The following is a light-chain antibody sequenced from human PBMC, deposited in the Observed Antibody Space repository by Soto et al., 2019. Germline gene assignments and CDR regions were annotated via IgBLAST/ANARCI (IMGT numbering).Light chain of an antibody. J-gene: IGKJ4*02. CDR3: QPCDQLPLT. Sequence: DIQMTHSPSSLSSSVGDRVTITCHANQDISNRFNRDAPKLGNAPKLLIFDGSKSETGVPSRFSGSGSATDFTISISSLQAEDIARYYCQPCDQLPLTFGGGTTV. V-gene: IGKV1-33*01. CDR1: QDISNR. CDR2: DGS.